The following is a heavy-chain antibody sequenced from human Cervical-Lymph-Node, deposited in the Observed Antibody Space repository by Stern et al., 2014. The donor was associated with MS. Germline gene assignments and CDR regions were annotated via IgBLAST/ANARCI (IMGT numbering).Heavy chain of an antibody. J-gene: IGHJ4*02. V-gene: IGHV5-51*01. CDR1: GYSFTIYY. CDR3: ARHVQGFDY. CDR2: IYPYDSDT. Sequence: VQLVESGAEVKKPGESLKISCKLSGYSFTIYYIAWVRQMPGKGLERMGVIYPYDSDTTYSPSFQGQVTISADKSITTAYLQWSSLRASDTAMYYCARHVQGFDYWGQGTLVTVSS.